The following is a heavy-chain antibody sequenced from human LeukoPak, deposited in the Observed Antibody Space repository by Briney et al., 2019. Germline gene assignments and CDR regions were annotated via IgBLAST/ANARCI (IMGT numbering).Heavy chain of an antibody. CDR3: AKDSASYSGSFSWFFDY. CDR2: ITGSGGST. D-gene: IGHD1-26*01. CDR1: GFTFSSYA. Sequence: GGSLRLSCAASGFTFSSYAMSWVRQAPGKGLEWVSAITGSGGSTYYADSVKGRFTISRDNSKNTLYLQMNSLRAEDTAVYYCAKDSASYSGSFSWFFDYWGQGTLVTVSS. J-gene: IGHJ4*02. V-gene: IGHV3-23*01.